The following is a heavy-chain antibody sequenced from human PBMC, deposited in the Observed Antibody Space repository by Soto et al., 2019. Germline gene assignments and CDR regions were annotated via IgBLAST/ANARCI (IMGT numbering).Heavy chain of an antibody. J-gene: IGHJ5*02. CDR3: ARQSSGWYNWFDP. D-gene: IGHD6-19*01. V-gene: IGHV4-30-2*01. CDR1: GGSISSGGYS. Sequence: SETLSLTCAVSGGSISSGGYSWSWIRQPPGKGLEWIGYIYHSGSTYYNPSLKSRVTISVDRSKNQFSLKLSSVTAAETAVYYCARQSSGWYNWFDPWGQGTLVTVSS. CDR2: IYHSGST.